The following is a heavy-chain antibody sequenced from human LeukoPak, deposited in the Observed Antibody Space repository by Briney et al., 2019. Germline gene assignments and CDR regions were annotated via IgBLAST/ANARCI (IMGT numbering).Heavy chain of an antibody. CDR3: TKGKASGSYNRLDY. CDR2: ISGTGGST. CDR1: GFTFSSYA. V-gene: IGHV3-23*01. J-gene: IGHJ4*02. Sequence: GGSLRLSCAASGFTFSSYAMCWVRQAPGKGLEWVSAISGTGGSTYYADSVKGRFTISRDNSKNALYLQMSSLRAEDTAIYYCTKGKASGSYNRLDYWGQGTLVTVSS. D-gene: IGHD1-26*01.